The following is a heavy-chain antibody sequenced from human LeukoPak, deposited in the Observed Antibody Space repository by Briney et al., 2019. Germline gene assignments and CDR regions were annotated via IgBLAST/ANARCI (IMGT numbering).Heavy chain of an antibody. CDR3: ARSPPPYCGGDCYYYYFDY. J-gene: IGHJ4*02. Sequence: PSETLSLTCTVSGGSISSYYWSWIRQPPGKGLEWIGYIYYSGSTNYSPSLKSRVTISVDTSKNQFSLKLSSVTAADTAVYYCARSPPPYCGGDCYYYYFDYWGQGTLVTVSS. D-gene: IGHD2-21*02. CDR1: GGSISSYY. V-gene: IGHV4-59*01. CDR2: IYYSGST.